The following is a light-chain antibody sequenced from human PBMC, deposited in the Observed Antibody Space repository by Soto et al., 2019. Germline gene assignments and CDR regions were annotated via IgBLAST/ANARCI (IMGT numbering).Light chain of an antibody. CDR3: QRYDSLRT. CDR2: GAS. V-gene: IGKV3-20*01. CDR1: QSVRSNF. J-gene: IGKJ1*01. Sequence: PVERATLSCRASQSVRSNFLAWYQQKPGQAPRLLIYGASNRATGIPDRFSGSGSGTDFTLTITRLEAEDFAMYYCQRYDSLRTFGQGTKVDIK.